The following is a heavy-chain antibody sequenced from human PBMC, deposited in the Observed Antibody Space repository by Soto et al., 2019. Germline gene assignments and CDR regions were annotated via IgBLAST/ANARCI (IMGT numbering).Heavy chain of an antibody. D-gene: IGHD2-21*02. CDR3: ARGDDSWYYYYMDV. J-gene: IGHJ6*03. CDR2: IYYSGST. CDR1: GGSISSYY. V-gene: IGHV4-59*01. Sequence: QVQLQESGPGLVKPSETLSLTCTVSGGSISSYYWSWIRQPPGKGLEWIGYIYYSGSTNYNPSLKSLVTISVDTSKNQFSLKLSSVTAADTAVYYCARGDDSWYYYYMDVWGKGTTVTVSS.